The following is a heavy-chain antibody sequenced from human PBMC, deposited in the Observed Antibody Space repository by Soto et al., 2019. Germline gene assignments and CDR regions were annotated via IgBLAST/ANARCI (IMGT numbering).Heavy chain of an antibody. J-gene: IGHJ4*02. CDR3: ARNESNGDFDF. CDR1: GYSFTSYW. D-gene: IGHD2-8*01. V-gene: IGHV5-10-1*01. Sequence: PGESLKISCKGSGYSFTSYWISLVRQIPWKGLEWVGKIDPSDSSTMYRPSSRARITISVDKSINTAYLEWGRLKASDTAMYYCARNESNGDFDFWGQGTKVTVSS. CDR2: IDPSDSST.